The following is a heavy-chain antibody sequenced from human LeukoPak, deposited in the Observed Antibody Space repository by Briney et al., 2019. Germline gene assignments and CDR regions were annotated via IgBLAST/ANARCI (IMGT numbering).Heavy chain of an antibody. CDR1: GGSFSGYY. V-gene: IGHV4-34*01. CDR2: INHSGIT. J-gene: IGHJ6*03. Sequence: PSETLSLTCAVYGGSFSGYYWNWIRQPPGEGLEGIGEINHSGITNYNPSLKSRVTISVDTSTNQCSLNVTSVTAADKAVYYCARGYCSGGSCYPLKSIYYYYMDVWGEGTTVTFSS. CDR3: ARGYCSGGSCYPLKSIYYYYMDV. D-gene: IGHD2-15*01.